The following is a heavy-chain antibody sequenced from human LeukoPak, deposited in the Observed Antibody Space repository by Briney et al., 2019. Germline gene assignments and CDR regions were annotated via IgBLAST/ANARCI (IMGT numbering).Heavy chain of an antibody. V-gene: IGHV4-61*01. CDR1: GDSISSGTYY. D-gene: IGHD6-19*01. Sequence: SQTLSLTCTVSGDSISSGTYYWTWIRQPPGKGLEWIGYIYYSGSTNYNPSLKSRVTISVDTSKNQFSLKLSSVTAADTAVYYCARSYSSGWYGRGNWFDPWGQGTLVTVSS. CDR3: ARSYSSGWYGRGNWFDP. CDR2: IYYSGST. J-gene: IGHJ5*02.